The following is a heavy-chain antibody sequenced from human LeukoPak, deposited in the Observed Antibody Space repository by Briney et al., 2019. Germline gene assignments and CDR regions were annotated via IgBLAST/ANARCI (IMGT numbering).Heavy chain of an antibody. CDR3: ARHNWGGWYFDL. J-gene: IGHJ2*01. Sequence: SETLSLTCTVSGGSISSSSYYWGWIRQPPGKGLEWIGSIYYSGSTYYNPSLKSRVTISVDTSKNQLSLKLSSVTAADTAVYYCARHNWGGWYFDLWGRGTLVTVSS. D-gene: IGHD7-27*01. CDR2: IYYSGST. V-gene: IGHV4-39*01. CDR1: GGSISSSSYY.